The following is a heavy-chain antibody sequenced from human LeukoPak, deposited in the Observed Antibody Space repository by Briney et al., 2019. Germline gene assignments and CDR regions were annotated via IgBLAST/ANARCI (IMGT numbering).Heavy chain of an antibody. CDR3: TRDSRGYSYGFCFDY. Sequence: GRSLRLSCTASGFTFGDYAMSWVRQAPGKGLEWEGFIRSKAYGGTTEYAASVKGRFTISRDDSKSIAYLQMNSLKTEDTAVYYCTRDSRGYSYGFCFDYWGQGTLVTVSS. CDR1: GFTFGDYA. D-gene: IGHD5-18*01. V-gene: IGHV3-49*04. J-gene: IGHJ4*02. CDR2: IRSKAYGGTT.